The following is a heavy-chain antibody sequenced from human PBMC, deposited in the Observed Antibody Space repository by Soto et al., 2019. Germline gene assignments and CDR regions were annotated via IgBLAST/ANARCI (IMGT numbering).Heavy chain of an antibody. J-gene: IGHJ5*02. CDR3: ARDGVLLWFGELSTNLQNWFDP. Sequence: ASVKVSCKASGYTFTSYAMHWVRQAPGQRLEWMGWINAGNGNTKYSQKFQGRVTITRDTSASTAYMELSSLRSEDTAVYYCARDGVLLWFGELSTNLQNWFDPWGQGTLVTVS. V-gene: IGHV1-3*01. D-gene: IGHD3-10*01. CDR2: INAGNGNT. CDR1: GYTFTSYA.